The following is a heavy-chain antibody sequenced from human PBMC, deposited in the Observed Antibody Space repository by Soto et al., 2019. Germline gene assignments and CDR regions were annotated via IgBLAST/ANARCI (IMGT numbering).Heavy chain of an antibody. J-gene: IGHJ4*02. V-gene: IGHV1-3*01. D-gene: IGHD6-13*01. CDR2: INAGNGDT. CDR1: GYSFTNCI. Sequence: QVHLVQSGAEVKKPGASVKVSCKASGYSFTNCILHWVRQAPGQRLEWMGRINAGNGDTEYSQNFQDRVTITRDTSASTAYMELSSLRSEDTAVYYCARDKAGPFDYWGQGALITVSS. CDR3: ARDKAGPFDY.